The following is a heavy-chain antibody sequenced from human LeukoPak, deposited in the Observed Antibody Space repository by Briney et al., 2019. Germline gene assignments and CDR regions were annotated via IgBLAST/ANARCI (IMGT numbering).Heavy chain of an antibody. D-gene: IGHD4-17*01. V-gene: IGHV4-30-2*01. J-gene: IGHJ6*02. CDR1: GGSISSGGYY. CDR3: ARVDGDPTYYYYGMDV. Sequence: SETLSLTCTVSGGSISSGGYYWSWIRQPPGKGLEWIGYIYHSGSTYYNPSLKSRVTISVDRSKNQFSLKLSSVTAADTAVYYCARVDGDPTYYYYGMDVWGQGTTVTVSS. CDR2: IYHSGST.